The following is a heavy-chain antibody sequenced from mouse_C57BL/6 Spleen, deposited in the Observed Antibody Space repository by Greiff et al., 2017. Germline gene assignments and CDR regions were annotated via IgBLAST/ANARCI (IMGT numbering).Heavy chain of an antibody. CDR2: INPGSGGT. CDR3: TTYDYLGGFAY. Sequence: VQLQQSGAELVRPGTSVKVSCKASGYAFTNYLIEWVKQRPGQGLEWIGVINPGSGGTNYNEKFKGKAILTADKSSSTAYMELRSLTSEDSAVYYCTTYDYLGGFAYWGQGTLVTVSA. D-gene: IGHD2-4*01. V-gene: IGHV1-54*01. CDR1: GYAFTNYL. J-gene: IGHJ3*01.